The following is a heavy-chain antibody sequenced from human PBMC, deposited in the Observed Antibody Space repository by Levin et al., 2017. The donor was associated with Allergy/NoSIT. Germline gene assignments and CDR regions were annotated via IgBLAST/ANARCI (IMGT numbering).Heavy chain of an antibody. CDR3: ARHPTYYDILTGYYIPGILDY. D-gene: IGHD3-9*01. V-gene: IGHV4-39*01. CDR2: IYYSGST. J-gene: IGHJ4*02. CDR1: GGSISSSSYY. Sequence: PSETLSLTCTVSGGSISSSSYYWGWIRQPPGKGLEWIGSIYYSGSTYYNPSLKSRVTISVDTSKNQFSLKLSSVTAADTAVYYCARHPTYYDILTGYYIPGILDYWGQGTLVTVSS.